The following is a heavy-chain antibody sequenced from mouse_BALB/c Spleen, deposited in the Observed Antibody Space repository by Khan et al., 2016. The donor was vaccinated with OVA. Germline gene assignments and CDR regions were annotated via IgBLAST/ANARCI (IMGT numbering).Heavy chain of an antibody. CDR1: GYTFTNYG. D-gene: IGHD2-14*01. CDR2: INTYTGEP. CDR3: ARVGYSGTMDY. V-gene: IGHV9-3-1*01. J-gene: IGHJ4*01. Sequence: QIQLVQSGPELKKPGETVKISCKASGYTFTNYGMNWVKQAPGKGLKWMGFINTYTGEPTYADDFKGRFAISLETSASTAYLQINNLKNEDTSTYFCARVGYSGTMDYWGQGTSVTVSS.